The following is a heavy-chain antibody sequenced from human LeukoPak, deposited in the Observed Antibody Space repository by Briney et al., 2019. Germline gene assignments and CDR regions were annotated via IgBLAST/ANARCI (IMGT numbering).Heavy chain of an antibody. CDR3: ARDIDNGDYVVY. CDR1: GFTFSRYS. Sequence: PGGSLRLSCAASGFTFSRYSMNWVRQAPGKGLEWVSSISSSSSHIHYADSVTGRFTVSRDNAKNSLYLQMNSLRAEDTAVYYCARDIDNGDYVVYWGQGTLVTVSS. CDR2: ISSSSSHI. D-gene: IGHD4-17*01. J-gene: IGHJ4*02. V-gene: IGHV3-21*04.